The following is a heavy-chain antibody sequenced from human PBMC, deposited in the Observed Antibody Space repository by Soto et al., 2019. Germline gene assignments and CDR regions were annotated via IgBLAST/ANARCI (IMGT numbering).Heavy chain of an antibody. CDR2: IFSNDEK. CDR1: GFSLSNARMG. Sequence: QVTLKESGPVLVKPTETLTLTCTVSGFSLSNARMGVSWIRQPPGKALEWLAHIFSNDEKSYSTSLKSRLTISKDTSKSQVVLTMTNMDPVDTATYYCAQIRGGDFWSGYYYYYMDVWGKGTTVTVSS. V-gene: IGHV2-26*01. CDR3: AQIRGGDFWSGYYYYYMDV. D-gene: IGHD3-3*01. J-gene: IGHJ6*03.